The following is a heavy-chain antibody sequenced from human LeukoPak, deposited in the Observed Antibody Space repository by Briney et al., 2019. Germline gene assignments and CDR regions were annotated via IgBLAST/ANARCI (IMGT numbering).Heavy chain of an antibody. D-gene: IGHD3-10*01. CDR2: IFHTGST. Sequence: SQTLSLTCVVSGDSISSGAYSWSWIRQPPGKGLEWVGYIFHTGSTFYNPSLKTRVTITVDNSKNQFSLRLSSVTAADTAVYYCARELWFANAPGSWLDPWGQGTLVTVSS. V-gene: IGHV4-30-2*01. CDR1: GDSISSGAYS. CDR3: ARELWFANAPGSWLDP. J-gene: IGHJ5*02.